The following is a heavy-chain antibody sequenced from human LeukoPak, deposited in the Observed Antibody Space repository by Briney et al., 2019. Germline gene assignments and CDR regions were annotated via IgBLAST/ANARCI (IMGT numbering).Heavy chain of an antibody. V-gene: IGHV3-48*03. CDR3: ARSWLIYDAFDI. D-gene: IGHD6-19*01. CDR1: GFTFISYE. J-gene: IGHJ3*02. Sequence: PGGSLRLSCAASGFTFISYEMNWVRQAPGKGLEWISYISSSSTTIYYADSVKGRFTISRDNANNSLYLEMNSLRAEDTAVYYCARSWLIYDAFDIWGQGTMVTVSS. CDR2: ISSSSTTI.